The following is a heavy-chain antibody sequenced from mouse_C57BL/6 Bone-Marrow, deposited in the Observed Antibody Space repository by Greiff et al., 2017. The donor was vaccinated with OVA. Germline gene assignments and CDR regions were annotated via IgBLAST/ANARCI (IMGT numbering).Heavy chain of an antibody. CDR2: IRSKSNNYAT. CDR1: GFSFNTYA. Sequence: GGGLVQPKGSLKLSCAASGFSFNTYAMNWVRQAPGKGLEWVARIRSKSNNYATYYADSVKDRFTISRDDSESMLYLQMNNLKTEDTAMYYCVRQGDYDIAYWGQGTLVTVSA. CDR3: VRQGDYDIAY. V-gene: IGHV10-1*01. D-gene: IGHD2-4*01. J-gene: IGHJ3*01.